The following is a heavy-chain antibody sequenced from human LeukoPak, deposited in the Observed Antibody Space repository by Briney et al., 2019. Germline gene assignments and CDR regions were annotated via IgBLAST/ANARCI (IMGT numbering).Heavy chain of an antibody. CDR2: MNPNSGNT. CDR3: ARDLPYCSSTSCHTLFDY. J-gene: IGHJ4*02. Sequence: GASVKVSCKASGYTFTSYDINWVRQATGQGLEWMGWMNPNSGNTGYAQKFQGRVTITRNTSISTAYMELSSLRSEDTAVYYCARDLPYCSSTSCHTLFDYWGQGTLVTVSS. D-gene: IGHD2-2*02. CDR1: GYTFTSYD. V-gene: IGHV1-8*03.